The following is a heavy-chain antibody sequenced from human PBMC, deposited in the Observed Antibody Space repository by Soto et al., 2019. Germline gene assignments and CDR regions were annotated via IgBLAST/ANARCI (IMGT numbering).Heavy chain of an antibody. Sequence: QVQLVQSGAEVKKPGSSVKVSCKASGGTFSSYAISWVRQAPGQGLEWMGGIIPIFGTANYAQKFQGRVTITADESTSTAYMELSSLRSEDTAVYYCARPPWKDSPPYYYGMDVWGQGTTVTVSS. CDR3: ARPPWKDSPPYYYGMDV. CDR1: GGTFSSYA. D-gene: IGHD1-1*01. J-gene: IGHJ6*02. CDR2: IIPIFGTA. V-gene: IGHV1-69*12.